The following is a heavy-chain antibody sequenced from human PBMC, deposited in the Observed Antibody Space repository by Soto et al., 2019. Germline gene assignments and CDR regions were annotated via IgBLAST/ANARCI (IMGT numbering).Heavy chain of an antibody. Sequence: SETLSLTCAVSGGSISSSNWWSWVRQPPGKGLEWIGEIYHSGSTNYNPSLKSRVTISVDKSKNQFSLKLSSVTAADTAVYYCAREVYGSGSYWGYYYGMDVWGQGTTVTVS. V-gene: IGHV4-4*02. J-gene: IGHJ6*02. CDR1: GGSISSSNW. CDR3: AREVYGSGSYWGYYYGMDV. CDR2: IYHSGST. D-gene: IGHD3-10*01.